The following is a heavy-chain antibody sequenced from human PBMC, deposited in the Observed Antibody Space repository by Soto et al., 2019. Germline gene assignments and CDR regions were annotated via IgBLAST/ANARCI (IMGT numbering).Heavy chain of an antibody. J-gene: IGHJ4*02. V-gene: IGHV1-69*02. Sequence: ASVKVSCKASGGTFSSYTISWVRQAPGQGLEWMGRIIPILGIANYARKFQGRVTITADKSTSTAYMELSSLRSEDTAVYYCARSDYYGSGGYTGPRDYWGQGTLVTVSS. D-gene: IGHD3-10*01. CDR1: GGTFSSYT. CDR3: ARSDYYGSGGYTGPRDY. CDR2: IIPILGIA.